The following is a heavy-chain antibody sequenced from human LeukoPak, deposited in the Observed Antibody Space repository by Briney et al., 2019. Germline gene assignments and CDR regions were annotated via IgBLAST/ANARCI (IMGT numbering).Heavy chain of an antibody. CDR1: GFILSTSE. J-gene: IGHJ6*03. D-gene: IGHD2-15*01. CDR3: AKVYCSGGSCYGTGNYYYMDV. V-gene: IGHV3-48*03. CDR2: IASDGTI. Sequence: GGSLRLSCVASGFILSTSEMNWVRQAPGRGLEWVSFIASDGTIYYADSVKGRFTLSRDNAKNSLYLQMNSLRVEDTAVYYCAKVYCSGGSCYGTGNYYYMDVWGKGTTVTISS.